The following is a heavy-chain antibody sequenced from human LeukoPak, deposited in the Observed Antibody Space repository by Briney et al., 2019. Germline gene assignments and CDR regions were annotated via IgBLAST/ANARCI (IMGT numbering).Heavy chain of an antibody. J-gene: IGHJ4*02. Sequence: GGSLRLSCAGSGFTFGNYAMSWVRQAPGKGLDWVSIISYSSATISYGDSVKGRFTISRDNSKNTLYLQMNSLRAEDTAVYYCAKCRGSYYRTSFDYWGQGTLVTVSS. V-gene: IGHV3-23*01. D-gene: IGHD1-26*01. CDR2: ISYSSATI. CDR3: AKCRGSYYRTSFDY. CDR1: GFTFGNYA.